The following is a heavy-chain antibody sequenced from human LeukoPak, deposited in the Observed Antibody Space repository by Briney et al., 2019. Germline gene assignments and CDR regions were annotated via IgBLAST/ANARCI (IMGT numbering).Heavy chain of an antibody. Sequence: SQTLSLTCTVSGGSISSGGYYWSWIRQHPGKGLEWIGYIYYSGSTYYNPSLKSRVTISVDTSKNQFSLKLSSVTAADTAVYYCARVRAGRAYYFDYRGQGTLVTVSS. CDR3: ARVRAGRAYYFDY. J-gene: IGHJ4*02. CDR1: GGSISSGGYY. CDR2: IYYSGST. V-gene: IGHV4-31*03. D-gene: IGHD3-10*01.